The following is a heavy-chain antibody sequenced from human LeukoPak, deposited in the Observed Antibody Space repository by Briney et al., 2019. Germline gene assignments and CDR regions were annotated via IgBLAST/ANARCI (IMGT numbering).Heavy chain of an antibody. D-gene: IGHD1-26*01. V-gene: IGHV1-24*01. CDR2: FDPEDGET. CDR3: ATSKWELHSRWFSYYFDY. Sequence: GASVKVSCKVSGYTLTELSMHWVGQAPGKGLEWMGGFDPEDGETIYAQKFQGRVTMTEDTSTDTAYMELSSLRSEDTAVYYCATSKWELHSRWFSYYFDYWGQGTLVTVSS. J-gene: IGHJ4*02. CDR1: GYTLTELS.